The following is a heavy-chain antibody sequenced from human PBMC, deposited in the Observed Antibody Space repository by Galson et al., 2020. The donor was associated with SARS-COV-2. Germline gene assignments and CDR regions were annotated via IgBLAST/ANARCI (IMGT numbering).Heavy chain of an antibody. CDR3: ARAGASGGCDPGNYYCGMDV. CDR1: GFAFRSYV. CDR2: ITSDGSLT. J-gene: IGHJ6*02. Sequence: GGSLRLSCSASGFAFRSYVMHWVRQAPGKGLEWVSVITSDGSLTYHADSVKGRFTTSRDNSQNTLYLQMSSLTPDDTAVYHCARAGASGGCDPGNYYCGMDVWGQGTTVTVSS. V-gene: IGHV3-NL1*01. D-gene: IGHD6-19*01.